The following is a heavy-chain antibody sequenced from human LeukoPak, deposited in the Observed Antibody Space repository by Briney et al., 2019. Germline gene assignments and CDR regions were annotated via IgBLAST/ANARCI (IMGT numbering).Heavy chain of an antibody. V-gene: IGHV4-61*02. Sequence: PSQTLSLTCTVPGGSISSGSYYWSWIRQPAGKGLEWIVRIYTSGSTNYNPSLKSRVTISVDTSKNQFSLKLSSVTAADTAVYYCARDASSVPPDSGYYGAYYFDYWGQGTLVTVSS. D-gene: IGHD3-10*01. J-gene: IGHJ4*02. CDR3: ARDASSVPPDSGYYGAYYFDY. CDR2: IYTSGST. CDR1: GGSISSGSYY.